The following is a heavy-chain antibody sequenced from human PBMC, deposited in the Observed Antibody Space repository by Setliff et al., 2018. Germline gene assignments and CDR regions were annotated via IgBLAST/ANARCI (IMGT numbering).Heavy chain of an antibody. J-gene: IGHJ4*02. D-gene: IGHD3-3*01. CDR2: SNPNSGGT. CDR1: GYTFTGYY. Sequence: ASVKVSCKASGYTFTGYYMHWVRQAPGQGLEWMGWSNPNSGGTNYAQKFQGWVTMTRDTSISTAYMELSRLRSDDTAVYYCARGRDFWSGYLVYWGQGTLVTVSS. V-gene: IGHV1-2*04. CDR3: ARGRDFWSGYLVY.